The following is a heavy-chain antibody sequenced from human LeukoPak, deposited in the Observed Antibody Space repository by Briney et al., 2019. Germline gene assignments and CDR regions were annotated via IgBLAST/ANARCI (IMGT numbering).Heavy chain of an antibody. Sequence: SETLSLTCTVSGGSISNSNYYWGWLRQPPGKGLEWIGSVYYSGRTYYNPSLKSRVTISVDTSKNQFSLRQTSLTATDTAVYYCARLAGYSIYNYFDPGGQGALVTVSS. V-gene: IGHV4-39*01. J-gene: IGHJ5*02. CDR1: GGSISNSNYY. CDR2: VYYSGRT. CDR3: ARLAGYSIYNYFDP. D-gene: IGHD4-11*01.